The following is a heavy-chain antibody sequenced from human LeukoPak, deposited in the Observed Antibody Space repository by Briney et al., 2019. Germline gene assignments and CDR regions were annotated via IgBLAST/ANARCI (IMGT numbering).Heavy chain of an antibody. J-gene: IGHJ4*02. D-gene: IGHD3-22*01. CDR3: XXXXXXXSSGYXFAKVEFDS. V-gene: IGHV3-21*01. CDR2: ISSSSSYI. CDR1: GFTSSSYT. Sequence: KTGGSLRLSCAASGFTSSSYTMNWVRQAPGKGLEWLSSISSSSSYIYYADSVKGRFTISRDNAKKSLYLQMNSLRAEDTAVYYXXXXXXXXSSGYXFAKVEFDSWGXGTLVTVSS.